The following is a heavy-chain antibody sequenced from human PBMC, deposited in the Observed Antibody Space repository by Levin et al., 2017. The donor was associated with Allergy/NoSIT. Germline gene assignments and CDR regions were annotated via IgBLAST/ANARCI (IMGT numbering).Heavy chain of an antibody. V-gene: IGHV3-21*01. D-gene: IGHD4-23*01. CDR1: GFTFSSYS. J-gene: IGHJ6*02. CDR2: ISSSSSYI. Sequence: PGGSLRHSCAASGFTFSSYSMNWVRQAPGKGLEWVSSISSSSSYIYYADSVKGRFTISRDNAKNSLYLQMNSLRAEDTAVYYCARDDYGGNKEGHMDVWGQGTTVTVSS. CDR3: ARDDYGGNKEGHMDV.